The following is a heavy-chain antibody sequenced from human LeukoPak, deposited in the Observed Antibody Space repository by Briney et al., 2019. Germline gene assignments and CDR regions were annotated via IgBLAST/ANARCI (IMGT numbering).Heavy chain of an antibody. CDR1: GYTFTGYY. J-gene: IGHJ4*02. D-gene: IGHD3-22*01. Sequence: ASVKVSCKASGYTFTGYYTHWVRQAPGQGLEWMGWINPNSGGTNYAQKFQGRVTMTRDTSISTAYIELSRLRSDDTAVYYCARGLYYYDSSGYGYYFDYWGQGTLVTVSS. CDR3: ARGLYYYDSSGYGYYFDY. V-gene: IGHV1-2*02. CDR2: INPNSGGT.